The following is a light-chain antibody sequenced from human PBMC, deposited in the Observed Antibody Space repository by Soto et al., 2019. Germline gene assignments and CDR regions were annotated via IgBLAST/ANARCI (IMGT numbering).Light chain of an antibody. Sequence: EIVLTQSPATLSLSPGDRATLSCRASQSVSSYLAWYQQKPGQAPRLLIYAASNWATGIPARFSGSGSGTDFTLTISSLEPEDFAIYYCQQSSNWPLTFGGGTKVEIK. CDR3: QQSSNWPLT. V-gene: IGKV3-11*01. CDR1: QSVSSY. J-gene: IGKJ4*01. CDR2: AAS.